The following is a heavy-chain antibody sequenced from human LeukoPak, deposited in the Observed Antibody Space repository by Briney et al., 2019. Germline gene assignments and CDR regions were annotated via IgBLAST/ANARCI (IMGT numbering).Heavy chain of an antibody. CDR1: GFTFSSYA. V-gene: IGHV3-23*01. CDR2: ISGSGGST. CDR3: AKTGYSYGLPRVAFDI. D-gene: IGHD5-18*01. Sequence: GGSLRLSCAASGFTFSSYAMSWVRQAPGKGLEWVSAISGSGGSTYYADSVKGRLTISRDNSKNTLYLQMNSLRAEDTAVYYCAKTGYSYGLPRVAFDIWGQGTMVTVSS. J-gene: IGHJ3*02.